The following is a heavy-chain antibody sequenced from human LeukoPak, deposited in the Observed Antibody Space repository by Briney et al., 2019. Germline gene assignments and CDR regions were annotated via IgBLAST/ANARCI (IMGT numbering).Heavy chain of an antibody. D-gene: IGHD3-10*01. Sequence: SGGSLRLSCAASGFTFSSYWMNWARQAPGKGLEWVSGISGSGGSTYYADSVKGRFTISRDNSKNTLYLQMNSLRAEDTAVYYCAKAGYYYGSGRCYFDYWGQGTLVTVAS. CDR1: GFTFSSYW. V-gene: IGHV3-23*01. J-gene: IGHJ4*02. CDR3: AKAGYYYGSGRCYFDY. CDR2: ISGSGGST.